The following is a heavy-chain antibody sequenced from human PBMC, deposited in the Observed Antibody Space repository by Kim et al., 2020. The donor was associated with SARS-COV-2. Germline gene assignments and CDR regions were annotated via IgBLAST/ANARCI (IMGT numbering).Heavy chain of an antibody. CDR3: ARDLRWQQLPPSYYYYG. J-gene: IGHJ6*01. CDR1: GFTFSSYA. CDR2: ISYDGSNK. V-gene: IGHV3-30*04. D-gene: IGHD6-13*01. Sequence: GGSLRLSCAASGFTFSSYAMHWVRQAPGKGLEWVAVISYDGSNKYYADSVKGRFTISRDNSKNTLYLQMNSLRAEDTAVYYCARDLRWQQLPPSYYYYG.